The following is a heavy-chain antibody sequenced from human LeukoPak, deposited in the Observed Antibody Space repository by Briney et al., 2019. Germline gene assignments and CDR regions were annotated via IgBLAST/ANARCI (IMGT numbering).Heavy chain of an antibody. CDR1: GGSISSGGYY. D-gene: IGHD3-22*01. CDR2: IYYSGST. CDR3: ASRYYYDSSGYYSRPPPNDAFDI. J-gene: IGHJ3*02. V-gene: IGHV4-31*03. Sequence: PSQTLSLTCTVSGGSISSGGYYWSWIRQHPGKGLEWIGYIYYSGSTYYNPSLKSRVTISVDTSKNQFSLKLSSVTAADTAVYYCASRYYYDSSGYYSRPPPNDAFDIWGQGTMVTVSS.